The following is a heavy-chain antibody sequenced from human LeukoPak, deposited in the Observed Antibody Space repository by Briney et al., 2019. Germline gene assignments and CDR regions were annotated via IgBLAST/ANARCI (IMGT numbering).Heavy chain of an antibody. CDR1: GFNVSSNY. CDR3: ARARTPGAFDI. J-gene: IGHJ3*02. Sequence: GGSLRLSCAASGFNVSSNYMTWVRQAPGKGLEWVSVIYRGGSTYYADSVKGRFTISRHNSKNTLYLQMNSLRAEDTAVYYCARARTPGAFDIWGQGTMVTVSS. D-gene: IGHD2-2*01. V-gene: IGHV3-53*01. CDR2: IYRGGST.